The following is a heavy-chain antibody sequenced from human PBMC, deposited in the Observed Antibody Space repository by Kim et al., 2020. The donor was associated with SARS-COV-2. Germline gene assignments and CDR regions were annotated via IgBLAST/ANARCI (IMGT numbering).Heavy chain of an antibody. CDR2: INHSGST. CDR3: ARGQRPQHSSGYYDAFDI. CDR1: GGSFSGYY. Sequence: SETLSLTCAVYGGSFSGYYLSWIRQPPGKGLEWIGEINHSGSTNYNPSLKSRVTISVDTSKNQFSLKLSSVTAADTAVYYCARGQRPQHSSGYYDAFDIWGQGTMVTVSS. V-gene: IGHV4-34*01. J-gene: IGHJ3*02. D-gene: IGHD3-22*01.